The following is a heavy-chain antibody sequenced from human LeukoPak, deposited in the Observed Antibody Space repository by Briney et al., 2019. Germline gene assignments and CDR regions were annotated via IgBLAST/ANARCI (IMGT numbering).Heavy chain of an antibody. D-gene: IGHD2-21*01. V-gene: IGHV3-30*02. CDR1: GITFSNSG. CDR2: IGHDGRNK. Sequence: GGSLRLSCEASGITFSNSGMHWVRQAPSKGPEWVAYIGHDGRNKFYTESLRGRFTISGDNFMKMAYLQMNSLRTEDTAIYFCAKDGDWTFDIWGQGTMVTVSS. CDR3: AKDGDWTFDI. J-gene: IGHJ3*02.